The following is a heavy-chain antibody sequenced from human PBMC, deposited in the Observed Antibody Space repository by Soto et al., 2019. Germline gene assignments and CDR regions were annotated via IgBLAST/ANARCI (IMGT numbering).Heavy chain of an antibody. D-gene: IGHD3-9*01. J-gene: IGHJ4*02. CDR1: GFTFSDYY. Sequence: LRLSCAASGFTFSDYYMSWIRQAPGKGLEWVSYISSSGSTIYYADSVKGRFTISRDNAKNSLYLQMNSLRAEDTAVYYCARVFPAYDILTRYYDYWGQGTLVTVSS. CDR2: ISSSGSTI. V-gene: IGHV3-11*01. CDR3: ARVFPAYDILTRYYDY.